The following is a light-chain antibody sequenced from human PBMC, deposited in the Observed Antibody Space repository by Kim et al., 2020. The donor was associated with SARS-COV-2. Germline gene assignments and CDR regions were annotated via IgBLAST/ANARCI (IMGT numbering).Light chain of an antibody. V-gene: IGKV1-9*01. CDR2: HSS. Sequence: ASVGDTVNVTCRADQGIYNYLAWYQVKPGQAPKLLIYHSSTLQSGVPSRFSGSESGTDFTLTITRLQPEDFATYYCQQLHNYPVTFGQGTRLEIK. CDR1: QGIYNY. J-gene: IGKJ5*01. CDR3: QQLHNYPVT.